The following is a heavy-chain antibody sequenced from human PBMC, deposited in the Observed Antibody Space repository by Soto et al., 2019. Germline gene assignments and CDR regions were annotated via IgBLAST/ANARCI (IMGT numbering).Heavy chain of an antibody. Sequence: PGGSLRLSCAASGFTFSSYAMSWVRQAPGKGPEWVANINPGGSEKNYVDSVKGRFTISRDNAKNSLFLQMNNLRAEDTGVYYCASLGRHGWGQGTTVTVYS. CDR2: INPGGSEK. J-gene: IGHJ6*02. V-gene: IGHV3-7*01. CDR1: GFTFSSYA. D-gene: IGHD3-16*01. CDR3: ASLGRHG.